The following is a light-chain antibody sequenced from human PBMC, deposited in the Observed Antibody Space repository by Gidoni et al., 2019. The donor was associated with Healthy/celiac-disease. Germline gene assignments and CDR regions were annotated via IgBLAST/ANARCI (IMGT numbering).Light chain of an antibody. V-gene: IGKV1-5*01. Sequence: IHMTPSPSTLSASVGDRVTITCRASQSISSWLAWYQQKTGKAPKLLIYDASSLESGVPSRFSGSGSGTEFTLTISRLQPDDFATYYCQQYNSYSPTFGQGTKVEIK. CDR2: DAS. CDR3: QQYNSYSPT. J-gene: IGKJ1*01. CDR1: QSISSW.